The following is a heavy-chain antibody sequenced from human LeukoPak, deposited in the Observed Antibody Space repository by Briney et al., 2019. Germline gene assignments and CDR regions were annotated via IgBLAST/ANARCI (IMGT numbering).Heavy chain of an antibody. CDR3: ARDPHPSSSWYSKGIDY. CDR2: IRNDGTII. J-gene: IGHJ4*02. D-gene: IGHD6-13*01. CDR1: GFTFSSYG. Sequence: PGGSLRLSCAASGFTFSSYGMHWIRQAPGKGLEWVAFIRNDGTIIYYADSVKGRFTISRDNSKNTLYLQMNSLRAEDTAVYYCARDPHPSSSWYSKGIDYWGQGTLVTVSS. V-gene: IGHV3-30*02.